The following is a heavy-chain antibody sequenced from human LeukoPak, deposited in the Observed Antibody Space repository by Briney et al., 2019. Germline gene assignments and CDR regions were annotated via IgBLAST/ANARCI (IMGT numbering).Heavy chain of an antibody. V-gene: IGHV1-18*01. D-gene: IGHD3-22*01. CDR1: GYTFTSYG. Sequence: ASVKVSCKASGYTFTSYGISWVRQAPGQGLEWMGWISAYNGNTNYAQKLQGRVTMTTDTSTSTAYMELSSLRVEDTAVYYCARGLFLSGYLDAFDIWGQGTVVTVSS. J-gene: IGHJ3*02. CDR2: ISAYNGNT. CDR3: ARGLFLSGYLDAFDI.